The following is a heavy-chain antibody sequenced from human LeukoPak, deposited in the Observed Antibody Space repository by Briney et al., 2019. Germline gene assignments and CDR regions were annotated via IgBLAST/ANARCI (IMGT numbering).Heavy chain of an antibody. V-gene: IGHV3-74*01. Sequence: GGSLRLSCAASGFTFSSYWMHWVRQAPRKGLVWVSRINTDGSSTSYADSVKGRFTISRDNAKNTLYLQMNSLRAEDTAVYYCARDRGRGGGDAFDIWGQGTMVTVSS. CDR1: GFTFSSYW. CDR2: INTDGSST. D-gene: IGHD3-10*01. J-gene: IGHJ3*02. CDR3: ARDRGRGGGDAFDI.